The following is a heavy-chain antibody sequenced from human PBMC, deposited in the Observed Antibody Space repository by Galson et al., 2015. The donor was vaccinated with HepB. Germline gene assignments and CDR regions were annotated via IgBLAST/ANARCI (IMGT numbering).Heavy chain of an antibody. CDR3: ARDFSFPMVRGTLGFYGMDL. D-gene: IGHD3-10*01. CDR1: GSTFTSYA. V-gene: IGHV1-3*01. J-gene: IGHJ6*02. CDR2: INAGNGNT. Sequence: SVTVSCKASGSTFTSYAMHWVRQAPGQRLEWMGWINAGNGNTKYSQKFQGRVTITRDTSTSTAYMELRSLRSDDTAVYYCARDFSFPMVRGTLGFYGMDLWGQGTTVTVSS.